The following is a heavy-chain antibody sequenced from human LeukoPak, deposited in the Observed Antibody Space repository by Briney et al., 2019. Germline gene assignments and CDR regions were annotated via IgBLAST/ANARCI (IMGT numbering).Heavy chain of an antibody. CDR1: GGSISSHY. CDR3: ARAAAAAGTMLYYYYMDV. Sequence: PSETLSLTCTVSGGSISSHYWSWIRQPPGKGLEGIGDIHYSGSTNYNPSLKSRVTISVDTSKNQFSLKLSSVTAADTAVYYCARAAAAAGTMLYYYYMDVWGKGTTVTVSS. V-gene: IGHV4-59*11. J-gene: IGHJ6*03. CDR2: IHYSGST. D-gene: IGHD6-13*01.